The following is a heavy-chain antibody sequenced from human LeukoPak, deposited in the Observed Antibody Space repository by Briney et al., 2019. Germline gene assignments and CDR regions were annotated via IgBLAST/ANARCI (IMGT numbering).Heavy chain of an antibody. CDR3: ARGGYDFWSGYYRPARTFDY. CDR2: INHSGST. CDR1: GVSINSFY. D-gene: IGHD3-3*01. Sequence: SETLSLTCSVSGVSINSFYWAWVRQPPGKGPEWVGEINHSGSTNYNPSPKSRGTILVGTTKNQLLLKLSSVTAADTAVYYCARGGYDFWSGYYRPARTFDYWGQGTLVTVSS. V-gene: IGHV4-34*01. J-gene: IGHJ4*02.